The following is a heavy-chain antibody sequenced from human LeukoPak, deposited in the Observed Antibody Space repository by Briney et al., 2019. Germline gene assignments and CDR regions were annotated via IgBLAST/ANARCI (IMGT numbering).Heavy chain of an antibody. CDR3: AGCSAVVAAYYFDY. V-gene: IGHV4-39*07. D-gene: IGHD2-15*01. Sequence: SETLSLTCTVSGGSISSSSYYWGWIRQPPGKGLEWIGSIYYSGSTYYNPSLKSRVTISVDTSKNQFSLKLSSLTAADTAVYYCAGCSAVVAAYYFDYWGQGTLVTVSS. CDR1: GGSISSSSYY. J-gene: IGHJ4*02. CDR2: IYYSGST.